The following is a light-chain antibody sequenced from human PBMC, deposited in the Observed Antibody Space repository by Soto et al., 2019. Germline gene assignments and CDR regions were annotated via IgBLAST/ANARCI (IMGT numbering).Light chain of an antibody. CDR3: QQSYSTPLIT. V-gene: IGKV1-39*01. CDR1: QSISTY. Sequence: DIQMTQSPCSLSASVGDRVTITCRASQSISTYLIWYQQKPGKAPKLLIYAASSLQSGVPSRFSGSGSGTDFTLTISSLQPEDFATYYCQQSYSTPLITFGQGTRLEIK. J-gene: IGKJ5*01. CDR2: AAS.